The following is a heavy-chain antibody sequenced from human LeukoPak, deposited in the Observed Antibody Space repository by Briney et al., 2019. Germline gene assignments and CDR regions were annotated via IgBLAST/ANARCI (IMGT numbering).Heavy chain of an antibody. CDR2: INPNSGGT. CDR3: ARELDSGSYYFDY. V-gene: IGHV1-2*02. Sequence: ASVKVSCKASGYTFTGYYMHWVRQAPGQGLEWMGWINPNSGGTNYAQKFQGRVTMTRDTSISTAYMELSRLRSDDTAVCYCARELDSGSYYFDYWGQGTLVTVSS. J-gene: IGHJ4*02. CDR1: GYTFTGYY. D-gene: IGHD1-26*01.